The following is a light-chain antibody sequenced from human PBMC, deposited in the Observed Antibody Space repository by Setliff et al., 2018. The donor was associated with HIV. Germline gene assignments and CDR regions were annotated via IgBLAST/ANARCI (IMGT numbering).Light chain of an antibody. CDR3: CSYAGSSTYVV. CDR1: SSDVGGHDY. V-gene: IGLV2-14*03. Sequence: QSALTQPASVSGSPGRSITISCTATSSDVGGHDYVSWYQQHPGRAPKVIIYNVSNRPSGVSDRFSGSKSAYTASLSISRLQAADEAYYYCCSYAGSSTYVVFGRGTQLTVL. CDR2: NVS. J-gene: IGLJ2*01.